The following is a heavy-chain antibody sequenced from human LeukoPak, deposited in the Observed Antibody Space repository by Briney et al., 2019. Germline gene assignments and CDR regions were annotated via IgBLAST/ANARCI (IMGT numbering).Heavy chain of an antibody. CDR3: ARVSVAAHFYFDY. D-gene: IGHD6-6*01. J-gene: IGHJ4*02. CDR1: GGSISSYY. CDR2: TYYSGST. Sequence: SETLSLTCTVSGGSISSYYWSWIRQPPGKGLEWIGYTYYSGSTNYNPSLKSRVTISVDTSKNQFSLKLSSVTAADTAVYYCARVSVAAHFYFDYWGQGTLVTVSS. V-gene: IGHV4-59*01.